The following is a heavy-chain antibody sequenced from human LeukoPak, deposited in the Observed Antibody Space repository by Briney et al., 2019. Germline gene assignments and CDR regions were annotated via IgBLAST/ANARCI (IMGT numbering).Heavy chain of an antibody. Sequence: SQTLSLTCTVSGGSISSGSYYWSCIRQPAGKGLECIGRIYTSGSTNYNPSLKSRVTISVDTSKHQFSLKLSSVTAADTAVYYCARGCSSTSCTDAFDIWGQGTMVTVSS. D-gene: IGHD2-2*01. V-gene: IGHV4-61*02. J-gene: IGHJ3*02. CDR1: GGSISSGSYY. CDR3: ARGCSSTSCTDAFDI. CDR2: IYTSGST.